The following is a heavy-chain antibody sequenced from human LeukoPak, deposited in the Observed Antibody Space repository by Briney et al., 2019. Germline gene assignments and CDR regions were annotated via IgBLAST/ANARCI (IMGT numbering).Heavy chain of an antibody. D-gene: IGHD6-19*01. V-gene: IGHV3-48*03. CDR3: SLLAVASPQDY. CDR1: GFSFSTYE. CDR2: ISSSGSTV. Sequence: GGSLRLSCAAPGFSFSTYEMHWVRQAPGKGLEWVSDISSSGSTVYYADSVKGRFTTSRDNANNYLYLQMQSLRAEDTAVYYCSLLAVASPQDYWGQGTLVTVSS. J-gene: IGHJ4*02.